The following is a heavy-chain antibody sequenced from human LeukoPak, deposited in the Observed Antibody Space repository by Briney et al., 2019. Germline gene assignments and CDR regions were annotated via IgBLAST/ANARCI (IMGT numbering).Heavy chain of an antibody. Sequence: MGWISAYNGNTNYAQKLQGRVTMTTDTSTSTAYMELRSLRSDDTAVYYCATTAVAGPNDAFDIWGQGTMVTVSS. CDR3: ATTAVAGPNDAFDI. J-gene: IGHJ3*02. CDR2: ISAYNGNT. V-gene: IGHV1-18*01. D-gene: IGHD6-19*01.